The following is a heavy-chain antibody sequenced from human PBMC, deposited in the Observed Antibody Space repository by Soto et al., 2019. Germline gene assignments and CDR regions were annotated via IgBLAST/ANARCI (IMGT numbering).Heavy chain of an antibody. V-gene: IGHV4-30-4*01. D-gene: IGHD1-26*01. CDR1: GGSISSGYDY. CDR2: IYYIGTT. CDR3: ARAPLVRADAFDL. Sequence: SETLSLTCIVSGGSISSGYDYWAWIRQPPGKGLEWLGYIYYIGTTHFNPSLKSRLTLSIDTSKNQFSLKLSSVTAADTAVYFCARAPLVRADAFDLLGQGTVVTV. J-gene: IGHJ3*01.